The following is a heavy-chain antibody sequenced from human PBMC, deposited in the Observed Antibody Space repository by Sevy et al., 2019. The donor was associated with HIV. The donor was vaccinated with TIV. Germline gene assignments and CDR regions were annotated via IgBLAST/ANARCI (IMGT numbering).Heavy chain of an antibody. CDR3: AREEGSTDC. V-gene: IGHV3-74*01. J-gene: IGHJ4*02. CDR2: INGDGSET. Sequence: GGSLRLSCAASGFTLSKHWMHWVRQAPGKGLVWVSHINGDGSETNYADFVKGRFTVSRDNAKNTLYLQMTSLTDEDTGLYYCAREEGSTDCWGQGTLVTVSS. CDR1: GFTLSKHW.